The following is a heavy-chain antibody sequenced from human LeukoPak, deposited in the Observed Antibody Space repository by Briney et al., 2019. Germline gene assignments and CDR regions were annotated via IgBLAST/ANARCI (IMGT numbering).Heavy chain of an antibody. V-gene: IGHV4-39*07. CDR3: AKSGPPAGRPDAFDI. CDR2: TYYSGST. Sequence: KSSETLSLTCSVSGGSVISSSHYWAWIRQPPGKGLECIGTTYYSGSTYHNPSLNSRVTISVDTSKNQVSLKLSSVTAADTAVYYCAKSGPPAGRPDAFDIWGQGTMATVSS. J-gene: IGHJ3*02. CDR1: GGSVISSSHY. D-gene: IGHD2-2*01.